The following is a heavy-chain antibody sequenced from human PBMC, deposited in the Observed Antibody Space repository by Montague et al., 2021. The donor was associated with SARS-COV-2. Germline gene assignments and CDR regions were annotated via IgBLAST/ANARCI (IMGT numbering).Heavy chain of an antibody. J-gene: IGHJ4*02. D-gene: IGHD4-11*01. Sequence: SETLSLTCTVSGGSISSSYWTWIRQPPGKGLEWIGYIYYSGSTSYNPSLKSRVTMSVDTSKNQFSLKRRSVTAADTAVYYCARWDPQTLTVISLRGKSANDYWGQGTLVTVSS. CDR3: ARWDPQTLTVISLRGKSANDY. CDR2: IYYSGST. CDR1: GGSISSSY. V-gene: IGHV4-59*08.